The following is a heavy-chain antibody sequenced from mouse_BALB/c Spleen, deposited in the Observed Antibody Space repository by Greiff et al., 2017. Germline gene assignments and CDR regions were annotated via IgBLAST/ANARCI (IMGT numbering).Heavy chain of an antibody. J-gene: IGHJ1*01. CDR1: GFTFSSFG. D-gene: IGHD1-1*01. Sequence: EVKLVESGGGLVQPGGSRKLSCAASGFTFSSFGMHWVRQAPEKGLEWVAYISSGSSTIYYADTVKGRFTISRDNPKNTLFLQMTSLRSEDTAMYYCARYGYGYFDVWGAGTTVTVSS. CDR2: ISSGSSTI. V-gene: IGHV5-17*02. CDR3: ARYGYGYFDV.